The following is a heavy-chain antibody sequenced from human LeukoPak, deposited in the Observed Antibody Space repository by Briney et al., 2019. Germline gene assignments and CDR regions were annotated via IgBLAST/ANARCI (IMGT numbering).Heavy chain of an antibody. D-gene: IGHD3-10*01. V-gene: IGHV3-23*01. J-gene: IGHJ4*02. CDR2: ASEGGDVT. CDR1: GFSFSTFA. CDR3: AKDRWFGDLSPSDY. Sequence: GGSLRLSCEASGFSFSTFAMSWVRQTPGKGLEWVSHASEGGDVTHYVDSVKGRFTISRDNSKNTLYLQMDNLRVEDTALYYCAKDRWFGDLSPSDYWGQGTPVTVSS.